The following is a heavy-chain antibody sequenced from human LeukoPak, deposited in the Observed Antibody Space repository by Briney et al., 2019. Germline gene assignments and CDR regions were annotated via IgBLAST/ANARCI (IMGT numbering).Heavy chain of an antibody. V-gene: IGHV4-59*01. Sequence: SETLSLTCTVSGGSISSYYWSWIRQPPGKGLEWIGYIYYSGSTNYNPSLKSRVTISVDTSKNQFSLKLSSVTAADTAVYYCARTPRSSYYDSSGYYVWYFDYWGQGTLVTVSS. CDR3: ARTPRSSYYDSSGYYVWYFDY. CDR2: IYYSGST. D-gene: IGHD3-22*01. J-gene: IGHJ4*02. CDR1: GGSISSYY.